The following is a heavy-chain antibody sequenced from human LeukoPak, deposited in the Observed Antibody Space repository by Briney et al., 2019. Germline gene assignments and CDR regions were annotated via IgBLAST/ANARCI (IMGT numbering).Heavy chain of an antibody. Sequence: GGSLRLSCAASGFTFSSSAMSWVRQAPGKGLEWVSSISSSISYIYYADSVKGRFTISRDNAKNSLYLQMNSLRAEDTAVYYCARDAHYDFWSGYYSTWPLGYWGQGTLVTVSS. J-gene: IGHJ4*02. CDR3: ARDAHYDFWSGYYSTWPLGY. CDR2: ISSSISYI. CDR1: GFTFSSSA. V-gene: IGHV3-21*01. D-gene: IGHD3-3*01.